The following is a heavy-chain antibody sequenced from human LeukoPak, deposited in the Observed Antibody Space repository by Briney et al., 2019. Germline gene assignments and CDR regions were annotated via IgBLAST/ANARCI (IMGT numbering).Heavy chain of an antibody. V-gene: IGHV4-34*01. CDR1: VGSFSGYY. CDR3: AGGYYGSGSHCCHMDV. Sequence: SETLSLTCAVYVGSFSGYYWSWIRQPPGKGLEWIGGINHSGSTNYNSSLKSRVTISVDTSKDQFSLKLSSVTAADTAVYYCAGGYYGSGSHCCHMDVWGKGTTITVS. CDR2: INHSGST. D-gene: IGHD3-10*01. J-gene: IGHJ6*03.